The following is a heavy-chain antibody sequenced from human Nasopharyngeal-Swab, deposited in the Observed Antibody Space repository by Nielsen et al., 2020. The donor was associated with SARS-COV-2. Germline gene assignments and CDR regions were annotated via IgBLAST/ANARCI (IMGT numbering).Heavy chain of an antibody. D-gene: IGHD4-17*01. Sequence: SVKVSCKASGGTFSSYAISWVRQAPGQGLEWMGGIIPIFGTANYAQKFQGRVTISADESTTTTYMELSSLRSQDTAVYYCAKVRTNYGMGLNGALDPWGQGTLVTVSS. CDR1: GGTFSSYA. J-gene: IGHJ5*02. CDR2: IIPIFGTA. V-gene: IGHV1-69*13. CDR3: AKVRTNYGMGLNGALDP.